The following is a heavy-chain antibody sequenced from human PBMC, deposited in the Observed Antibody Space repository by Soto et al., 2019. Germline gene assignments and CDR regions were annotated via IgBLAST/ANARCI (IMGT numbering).Heavy chain of an antibody. J-gene: IGHJ5*02. CDR2: IYDSGST. CDR1: GGSIRNYY. CDR3: AGGPPYCSSSSCYHWLDP. V-gene: IGHV4-59*01. D-gene: IGHD2-2*01. Sequence: PSETLSLTCTVSGGSIRNYYWSWIRQAPGKGLEWIGHIYDSGSTNYNPSLKSRVTISVQTSKNQFSLKLTPVTAADTAVYYCAGGPPYCSSSSCYHWLDPWGQGKLVTVSS.